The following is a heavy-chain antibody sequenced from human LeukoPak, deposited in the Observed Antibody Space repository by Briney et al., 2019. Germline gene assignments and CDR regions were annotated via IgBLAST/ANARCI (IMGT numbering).Heavy chain of an antibody. Sequence: ASVKVSCKVSGYTLTELSMHWVRQAPGQGLEWMGIINPSGGSTSYAQKFQGRVTMTRDTSTSTVYMELSSLRSEDTAVYYCARFGEQQLDYWGQGTLVTVSS. CDR1: GYTLTELS. CDR3: ARFGEQQLDY. D-gene: IGHD3-10*01. J-gene: IGHJ4*02. V-gene: IGHV1-46*01. CDR2: INPSGGST.